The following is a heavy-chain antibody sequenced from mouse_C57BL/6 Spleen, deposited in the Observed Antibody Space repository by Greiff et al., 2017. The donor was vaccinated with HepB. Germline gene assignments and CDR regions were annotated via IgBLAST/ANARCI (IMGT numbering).Heavy chain of an antibody. Sequence: QVQLQQPGAELVRPGSSVKLSCKASGYTFTSYWMDWVKQRPGQGLEWIGNIYPSDSETHYNQKFKDKATVTVDKSSSTAYMQLSSLTSEDSAVYYCARSGPSWFAYWGQGTLVTVSA. CDR1: GYTFTSYW. CDR3: ARSGPSWFAY. D-gene: IGHD3-1*01. V-gene: IGHV1-61*01. CDR2: IYPSDSET. J-gene: IGHJ3*01.